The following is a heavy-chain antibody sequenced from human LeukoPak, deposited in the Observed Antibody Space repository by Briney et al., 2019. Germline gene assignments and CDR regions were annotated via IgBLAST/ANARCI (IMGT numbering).Heavy chain of an antibody. Sequence: SETLSLTCAVYGGSFSGYYWSWIRQPPGKGLEWIGEINHSGSTNYNPSLKSRVTISVDTSKNQFSLKLSSVTAADTAVYYCARHDSSGYYYFDYWGQGTLVTVSS. CDR2: INHSGST. V-gene: IGHV4-34*01. J-gene: IGHJ4*02. D-gene: IGHD3-22*01. CDR3: ARHDSSGYYYFDY. CDR1: GGSFSGYY.